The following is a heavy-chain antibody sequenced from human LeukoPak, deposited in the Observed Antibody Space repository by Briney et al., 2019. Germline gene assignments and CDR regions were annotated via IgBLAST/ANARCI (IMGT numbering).Heavy chain of an antibody. D-gene: IGHD3-16*01. J-gene: IGHJ3*02. V-gene: IGHV4-59*01. CDR3: ARDVWGHVDAFDI. CDR2: IYYSGST. CDR1: GGSITSSY. Sequence: SETLSLTCTVSGGSITSSYCSWIRQPPGKGLEWIGYIYYSGSTSYSLSLKSRVTISVDTSKNQFSLRLRSVTAADTAVYYCARDVWGHVDAFDIWGQGTMVTVSS.